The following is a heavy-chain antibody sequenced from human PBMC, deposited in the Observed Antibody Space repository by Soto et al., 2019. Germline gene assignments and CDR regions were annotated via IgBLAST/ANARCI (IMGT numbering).Heavy chain of an antibody. CDR3: TKDRQPLAFGYGLDV. CDR1: GFTFNIFA. CDR2: TSYDGTYT. V-gene: IGHV3-30*18. Sequence: QVHLVESGGGVVQPGRSLRLSCAASGFTFNIFAMHWVRQAPGKGLEWVATTSYDGTYTFYAGSVEGRFPISRDDSNDTLFLLLSGLRPEDTAVYYCTKDRQPLAFGYGLDVWGQGTTVTVSS. J-gene: IGHJ6*02. D-gene: IGHD2-21*01.